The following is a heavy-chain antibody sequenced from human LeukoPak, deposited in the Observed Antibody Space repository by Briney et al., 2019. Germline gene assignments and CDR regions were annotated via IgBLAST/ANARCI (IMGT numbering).Heavy chain of an antibody. CDR3: ARALGPLAGIAVAGKGAFDI. J-gene: IGHJ3*02. CDR1: GFTFSSYS. CDR2: ISSSSSYI. D-gene: IGHD6-19*01. Sequence: GGSLRLSCAASGFTFSSYSMNWVRQAPGKGLEWVSSISSSSSYIYYADSVRGRFTISRDNAKNSLYLQMNSLRAEDTAVYYCARALGPLAGIAVAGKGAFDIWGQGTMVTVSS. V-gene: IGHV3-21*01.